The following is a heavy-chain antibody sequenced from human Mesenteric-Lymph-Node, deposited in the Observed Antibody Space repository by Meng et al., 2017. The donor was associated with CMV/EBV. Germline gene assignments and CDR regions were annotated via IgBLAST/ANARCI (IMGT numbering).Heavy chain of an antibody. D-gene: IGHD3-16*01. CDR3: ARAEGSMITSWFDP. V-gene: IGHV3-13*01. CDR2: IGTAGDT. CDR1: GFTFSSYD. J-gene: IGHJ5*02. Sequence: GGSLRLSCAASGFTFSSYDMHWVRQATGKGLEWVSAIGTAGDTYYPGSVKGRFTISRENAKNSLYLQMNSLRAGDTAVYYCARAEGSMITSWFDPWGQGTLVTVSS.